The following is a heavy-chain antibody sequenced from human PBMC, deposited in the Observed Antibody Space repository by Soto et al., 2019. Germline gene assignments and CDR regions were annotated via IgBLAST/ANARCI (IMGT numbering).Heavy chain of an antibody. V-gene: IGHV3-23*01. CDR2: ISGSGGST. Sequence: PGGSLRLSCAASGFTFSSYAMSWVRQAPGKGLEWVSAISGSGGSTYYADSVKGRFTISRDNSKNTLYLQMNSLRAEDTAVYYCAKQYCSSTSCPDHYYYYYMDVWGKGTTVTVSS. CDR1: GFTFSSYA. J-gene: IGHJ6*03. D-gene: IGHD2-2*01. CDR3: AKQYCSSTSCPDHYYYYYMDV.